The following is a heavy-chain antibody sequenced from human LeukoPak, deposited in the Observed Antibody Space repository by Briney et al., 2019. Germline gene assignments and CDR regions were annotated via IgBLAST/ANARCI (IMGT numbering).Heavy chain of an antibody. V-gene: IGHV3-48*01. J-gene: IGHJ5*02. CDR3: ARGGYGDYEGYNWFDP. D-gene: IGHD4-17*01. Sequence: PGGSLRLSCAASGFTFSSYSMNWVRQAPGKGLEWVSYISSSSSTIYYADSVKGRFTISRDNAKNSLYLQMNSLRAEDTAVYYCARGGYGDYEGYNWFDPWGQGTLVTVSS. CDR2: ISSSSSTI. CDR1: GFTFSSYS.